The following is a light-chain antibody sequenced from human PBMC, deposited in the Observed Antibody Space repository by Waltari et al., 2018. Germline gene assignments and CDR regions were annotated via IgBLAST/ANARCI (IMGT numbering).Light chain of an antibody. CDR2: DAS. CDR1: QIIGPY. V-gene: IGKV3-11*01. Sequence: DILLTQSPATLSLSPGETATLSCSASQIIGPYLAWYPQKPGQAPRLLIYDASNRATGIPARFSGSGSGTDFTLTISSLEPEDFAVYYCQQRSAWPLTFGQGTRLEIK. J-gene: IGKJ5*01. CDR3: QQRSAWPLT.